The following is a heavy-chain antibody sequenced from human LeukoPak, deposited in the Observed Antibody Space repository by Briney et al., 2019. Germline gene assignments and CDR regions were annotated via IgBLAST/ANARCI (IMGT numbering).Heavy chain of an antibody. V-gene: IGHV3-7*04. CDR3: VWAHRPGGLFYP. CDR2: INQDGSTI. CDR1: GFTFSSSC. Sequence: GGSLRLSCAASGFTFSSSCMTWVRQAPGKGLEWVASINQDGSTIYYVDSVKGRFTITKDNAKNSLYLQMNSITADDAAEHYCVWAHRPGGLFYPWGRGTLVIVSS. D-gene: IGHD4-23*01. J-gene: IGHJ5*02.